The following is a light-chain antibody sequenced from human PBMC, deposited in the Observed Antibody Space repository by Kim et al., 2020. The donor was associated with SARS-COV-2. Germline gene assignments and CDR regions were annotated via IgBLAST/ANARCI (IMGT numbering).Light chain of an antibody. CDR1: QASDHY. V-gene: IGKV1-33*01. CDR2: DAS. Sequence: DIQMTQSPSFLSASVGDSVTITCQSSQASDHYLNWYQQKPGKAPKLLIYDASKLETGVSSRFSGTTSGPDFTLTISSLEPEDIATYYCQQFDTFGQGTKLEI. CDR3: QQFDT. J-gene: IGKJ2*01.